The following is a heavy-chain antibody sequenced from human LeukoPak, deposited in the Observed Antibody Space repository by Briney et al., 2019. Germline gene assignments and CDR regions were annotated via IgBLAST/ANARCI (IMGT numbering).Heavy chain of an antibody. CDR3: ARHGLVDPYYYFYMDV. J-gene: IGHJ6*03. Sequence: SETLSLTCTVSGGSISSRNYYWAWIRQSPGKGLQWIGSIYYSGSTYYKPSLKSRVSMSVDTSKNQFSLKLSSVTAADTAVYYCARHGLVDPYYYFYMDVWGKGTTVTISS. D-gene: IGHD1-26*01. CDR1: GGSISSRNYY. CDR2: IYYSGST. V-gene: IGHV4-39*07.